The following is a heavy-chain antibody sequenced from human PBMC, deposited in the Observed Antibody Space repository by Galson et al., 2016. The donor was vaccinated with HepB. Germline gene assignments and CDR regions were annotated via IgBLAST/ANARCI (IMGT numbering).Heavy chain of an antibody. CDR1: GFPFSRYG. V-gene: IGHV3-21*01. CDR3: ARDRGYSGYGAYNWFDP. J-gene: IGHJ5*02. Sequence: SLRLSCAASGFPFSRYGMNWVRQAPGKGLEWVSSISSSSAFIYYADPLKGRFTISRDNAKDSLYLQINSLRGEDTAVYYCARDRGYSGYGAYNWFDPWGQGTLVTVSS. D-gene: IGHD5-12*01. CDR2: ISSSSAFI.